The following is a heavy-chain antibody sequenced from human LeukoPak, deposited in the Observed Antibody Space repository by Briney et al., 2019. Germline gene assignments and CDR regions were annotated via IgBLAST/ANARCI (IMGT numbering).Heavy chain of an antibody. CDR2: ISPGGSP. CDR1: GFTSSSNA. Sequence: GGSLRLSCAASGFTSSSNAMGWVRQAPGKGLEWVSAISPGGSPYYADSVKGRFTNSRDNSKNTLYLQTNSLRAEDTAVYYCVKRELYIVATTWGQGTLVTVSS. D-gene: IGHD5-12*01. CDR3: VKRELYIVATT. J-gene: IGHJ5*02. V-gene: IGHV3-23*01.